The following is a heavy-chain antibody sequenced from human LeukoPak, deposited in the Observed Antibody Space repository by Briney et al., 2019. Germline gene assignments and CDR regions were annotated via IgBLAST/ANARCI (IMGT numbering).Heavy chain of an antibody. CDR3: AKDPKRITMVRGVADY. CDR2: ISGSGGST. CDR1: GFTFSSYA. Sequence: GGSLRLSCAASGFTFSSYAMSWVRQAPGKGLEWVSAISGSGGSTYYADSVKGRFTISRDNSKNTLYLQMNSLRAEDTAVYYCAKDPKRITMVRGVADYWGQGTLVTVSS. J-gene: IGHJ4*02. D-gene: IGHD3-10*01. V-gene: IGHV3-23*01.